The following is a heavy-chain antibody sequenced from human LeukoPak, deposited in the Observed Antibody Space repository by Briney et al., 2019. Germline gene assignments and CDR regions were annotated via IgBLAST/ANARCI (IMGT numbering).Heavy chain of an antibody. D-gene: IGHD3-10*01. CDR2: ISSSGGST. CDR1: GFTFSSCA. J-gene: IGHJ6*03. CDR3: ARDGPLYGSGSYGYYYMDV. V-gene: IGHV3-23*01. Sequence: GGSLRLSCAASGFTFSSCAMSWVRQAPGKGLEWVSAISSSGGSTYYADSVKGRFTISRDNSKNTLYLQMNSLRAEDTAVYYCARDGPLYGSGSYGYYYMDVWGKGTTVTASS.